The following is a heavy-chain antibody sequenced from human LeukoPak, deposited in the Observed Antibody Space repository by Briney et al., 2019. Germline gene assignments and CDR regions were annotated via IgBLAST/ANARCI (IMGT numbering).Heavy chain of an antibody. V-gene: IGHV3-23*01. CDR2: ISGSGGST. D-gene: IGHD3-3*01. J-gene: IGHJ4*02. CDR1: GFTFSSYA. Sequence: PGGSLRLSCAASGFTFSSYAMSWVRQAPGKGLEWVSAISGSGGSTYYADSVKGRFTISRDNSKNTLYLRMNSLRAEDTAVYYCASEPYDFWSGYDDYYFDYWGQGTLVTVSS. CDR3: ASEPYDFWSGYDDYYFDY.